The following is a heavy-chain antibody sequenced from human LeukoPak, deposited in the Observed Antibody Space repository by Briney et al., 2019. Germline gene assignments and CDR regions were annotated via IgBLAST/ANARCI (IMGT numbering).Heavy chain of an antibody. D-gene: IGHD3-9*01. CDR3: ARLTPPYYDILTGYYPLAY. Sequence: GESLKISCKGSGYSFTSFWISWVRQMPGKGLEWMGSIDPSDSYTNYSPSFQGHVTISADKSISTAYLQWSSLKASDPAIYYCARLTPPYYDILTGYYPLAYWGQGTPVTVSS. CDR2: IDPSDSYT. J-gene: IGHJ4*02. V-gene: IGHV5-10-1*01. CDR1: GYSFTSFW.